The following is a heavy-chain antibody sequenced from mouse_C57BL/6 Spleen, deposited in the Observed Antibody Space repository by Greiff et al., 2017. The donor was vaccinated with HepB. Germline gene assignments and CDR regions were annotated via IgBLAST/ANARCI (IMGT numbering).Heavy chain of an antibody. J-gene: IGHJ3*01. Sequence: VQLQQSGPELVKPGASVKISCKASGYSFTGYYMNWVKQSPEKSLEWIGEINPSTGGTTYNQKFKAKATLTVDKSSSTAYMQLKSLTSEDSAVYYCASLGVYAGSPYWGQGTLVTVSA. CDR2: INPSTGGT. CDR1: GYSFTGYY. V-gene: IGHV1-42*01. D-gene: IGHD3-3*01. CDR3: ASLGVYAGSPY.